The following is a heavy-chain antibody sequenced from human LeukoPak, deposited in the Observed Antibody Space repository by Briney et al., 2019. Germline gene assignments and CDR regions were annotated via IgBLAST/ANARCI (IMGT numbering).Heavy chain of an antibody. J-gene: IGHJ3*02. CDR1: GYTFSSYY. D-gene: IGHD3-22*01. CDR3: ARGYYDTRGSAFDI. V-gene: IGHV1-46*01. CDR2: INPSGGGT. Sequence: VASVKVCCKASGYTFSSYYMHWVRQAPGQGLEWMGIINPSGGGTSYAQKFQGRVTMTGDTSTSTVYMDLSSLRSEDKAMYYCARGYYDTRGSAFDIWGQGTMVTVSS.